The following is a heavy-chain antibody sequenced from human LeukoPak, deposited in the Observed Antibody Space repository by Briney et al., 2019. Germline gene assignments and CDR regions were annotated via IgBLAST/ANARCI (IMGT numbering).Heavy chain of an antibody. CDR3: ARGTPVVVAATRPHWFDP. Sequence: PSETLSLTCAVYGGSFSGYYWSWIRQPPGKGLEWIGEINHSGSTNYNPSLKSRVTISVDTSKNQFSLKLSSLTAANTAVYYCARGTPVVVAATRPHWFDPWGQGTLVTVSS. D-gene: IGHD2-15*01. V-gene: IGHV4-34*01. CDR2: INHSGST. CDR1: GGSFSGYY. J-gene: IGHJ5*02.